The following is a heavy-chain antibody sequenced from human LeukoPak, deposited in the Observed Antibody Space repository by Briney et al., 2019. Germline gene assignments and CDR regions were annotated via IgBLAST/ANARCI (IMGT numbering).Heavy chain of an antibody. CDR3: ARVVGATVSLWFDP. J-gene: IGHJ5*02. Sequence: PSETLSLTCTVSGGSIGSSSYYWGWIRQPPGKGLAWIGSIYYSGSTYYNPSLKSRVTISVDTSKNQFSLKLSSVTAADTAVYYCARVVGATVSLWFDPWGQGTLVTVSS. V-gene: IGHV4-39*07. D-gene: IGHD1-26*01. CDR2: IYYSGST. CDR1: GGSIGSSSYY.